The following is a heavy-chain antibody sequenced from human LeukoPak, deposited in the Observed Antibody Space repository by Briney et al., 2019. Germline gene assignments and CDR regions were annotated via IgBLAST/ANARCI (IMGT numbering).Heavy chain of an antibody. Sequence: PSETLSLTCTVSGGSISSSSHYWGWIRQPPGKGLEWIGSIYYSGTTAYNPSLKSRVTISVDTSKNQFSLKLSSVTAADTAVDYCVRWQSGSMFHPPWGQGTLVTVSS. V-gene: IGHV4-39*01. D-gene: IGHD3-10*02. CDR3: VRWQSGSMFHPP. CDR2: IYYSGTT. J-gene: IGHJ5*02. CDR1: GGSISSSSHY.